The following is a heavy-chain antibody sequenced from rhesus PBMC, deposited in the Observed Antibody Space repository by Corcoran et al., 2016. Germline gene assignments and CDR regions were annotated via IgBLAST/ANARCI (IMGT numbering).Heavy chain of an antibody. CDR3: ASGYCSSTYCSSFDY. CDR2: IYGSGGSN. CDR1: GGSISGYYY. V-gene: IGHV4S14*01. J-gene: IGHJ4*01. D-gene: IGHD2-15*01. Sequence: QVQLQESGPGLVKPSETLSLTCAVSGGSISGYYYWSWIRQLPGKGLGWIGNIYGSGGSNYLNPSLKGRVTLSEDTSKTQFSLKLSTVTAADTAVYYCASGYCSSTYCSSFDYWGQGVLVTVSS.